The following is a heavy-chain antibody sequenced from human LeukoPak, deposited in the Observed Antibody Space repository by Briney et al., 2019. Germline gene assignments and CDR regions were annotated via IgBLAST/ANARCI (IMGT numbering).Heavy chain of an antibody. V-gene: IGHV3-48*03. CDR1: GFTFTTYE. Sequence: GGSLRLSCAASGFTFTTYEMDWVRQAPGKGLEWVSYISRSGNTIFYADSVKGRFTISRDNAKNSLYLQMNSLRAEDTAVYYCARDLLVYFDYWGQGTLVTVSS. CDR3: ARDLLVYFDY. CDR2: ISRSGNTI. J-gene: IGHJ4*02.